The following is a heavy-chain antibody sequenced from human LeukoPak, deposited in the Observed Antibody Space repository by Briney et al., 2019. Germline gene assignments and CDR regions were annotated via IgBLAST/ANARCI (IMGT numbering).Heavy chain of an antibody. CDR3: ARDEGLYDSSGYRDY. V-gene: IGHV1-69*05. D-gene: IGHD3-22*01. CDR2: IIPIFGTA. J-gene: IGHJ4*02. Sequence: SVKVSCKASGGTFSSYAISWVRQAPGQGLEWMGRIIPIFGTANHAQKFQGRVTITTDESTSTAYMELSSLRSEDTAVYYCARDEGLYDSSGYRDYWGQGTLVTVSS. CDR1: GGTFSSYA.